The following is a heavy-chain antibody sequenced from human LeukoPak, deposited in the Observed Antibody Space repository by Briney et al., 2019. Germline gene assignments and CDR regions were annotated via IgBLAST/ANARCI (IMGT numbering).Heavy chain of an antibody. CDR2: ISGSGGST. D-gene: IGHD3-3*01. J-gene: IGHJ4*02. CDR3: AKDTSTIFGVVIAFDY. Sequence: PGGSLRLSCVASGFSFRSHWMSWVRQAPGKGLEWVSAISGSGGSTYYADSVKGRFTISRDNSKNTLYLQMNSLRAEDTAVYYCAKDTSTIFGVVIAFDYWGQGTLVTVSS. V-gene: IGHV3-23*01. CDR1: GFSFRSHW.